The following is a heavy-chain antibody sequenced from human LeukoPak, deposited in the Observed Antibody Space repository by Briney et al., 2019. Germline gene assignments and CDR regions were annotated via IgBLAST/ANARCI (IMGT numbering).Heavy chain of an antibody. CDR1: GFTFSSYA. D-gene: IGHD3-9*01. V-gene: IGHV3-30-3*01. J-gene: IGHJ4*02. CDR3: VRDLSPLLRYFGWYFDY. Sequence: GGSLRLSCTASGFTFSSYAMHWVRQAPGKGLEWVAVISYDGSNKYYADSVKGRFTISRDNSKNTLYLQMNSLRAEDTAVYYCVRDLSPLLRYFGWYFDYWGQGTLVTVSS. CDR2: ISYDGSNK.